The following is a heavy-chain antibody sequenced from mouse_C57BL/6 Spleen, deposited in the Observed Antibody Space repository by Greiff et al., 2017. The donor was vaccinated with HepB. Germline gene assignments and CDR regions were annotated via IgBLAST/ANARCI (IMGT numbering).Heavy chain of an antibody. V-gene: IGHV1-81*01. Sequence: QVQLQQSGAELARPGASVTLSCKASGYTFTSYGISWVKQRTGQGLEWIGEIYPRSGNTYYNEKFKGKATLTADKSSSTAYMELRSLTSEDSAVYFCAYDGYSYYFDYWGQGTTLTVSS. CDR3: AYDGYSYYFDY. CDR2: IYPRSGNT. J-gene: IGHJ2*01. D-gene: IGHD2-3*01. CDR1: GYTFTSYG.